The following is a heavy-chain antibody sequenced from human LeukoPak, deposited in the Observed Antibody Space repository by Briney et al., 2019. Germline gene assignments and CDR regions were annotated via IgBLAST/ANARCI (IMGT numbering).Heavy chain of an antibody. CDR1: GDSINNPNYY. J-gene: IGHJ5*02. D-gene: IGHD2-15*01. V-gene: IGHV4-31*03. Sequence: SQTLSLTCTVSGDSINNPNYYWTWIRQHPGNALEWVGYIHSSGSTFYSPSLKSRLPISLDTSKNQFSLKLKSVTAADTAVYFCARDSAYCSGGRCPKWFDPWGQGALVTVPS. CDR3: ARDSAYCSGGRCPKWFDP. CDR2: IHSSGST.